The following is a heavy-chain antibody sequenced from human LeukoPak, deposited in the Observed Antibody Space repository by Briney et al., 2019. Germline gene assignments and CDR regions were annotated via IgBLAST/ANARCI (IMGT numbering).Heavy chain of an antibody. CDR3: AREFCTNGVCYKRFDY. CDR1: GFTFSSYA. D-gene: IGHD2-8*01. V-gene: IGHV3-64*01. Sequence: GGSLRLSCAGSGFTFSSYAMHWVRQAPGRGLEYVSGISSNGGSTYHANSVKGRFSISRDNSKNTLYLQMGSLRPEDMAVYYCAREFCTNGVCYKRFDYWGQGTLVTVSS. J-gene: IGHJ4*02. CDR2: ISSNGGST.